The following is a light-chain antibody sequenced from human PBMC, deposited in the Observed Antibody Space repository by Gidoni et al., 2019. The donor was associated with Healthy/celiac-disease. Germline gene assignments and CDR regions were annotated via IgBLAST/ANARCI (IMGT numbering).Light chain of an antibody. J-gene: IGKJ2*01. CDR3: QQYNNWLLST. CDR1: QSVSSN. Sequence: EIVMTQSPANLSVSPGERATLSCRASQSVSSNLAWYQQKPGQAPRLLIYGASTRATGIPARFSGSGSGTECTLTISSLQSEDFAVYYCQQYNNWLLSTFGQGTKLEIK. CDR2: GAS. V-gene: IGKV3-15*01.